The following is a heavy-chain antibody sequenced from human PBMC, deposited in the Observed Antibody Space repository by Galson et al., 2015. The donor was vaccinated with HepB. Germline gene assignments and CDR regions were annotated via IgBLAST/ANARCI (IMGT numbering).Heavy chain of an antibody. Sequence: SLRLSCAASGFTFSSYGMHWVRQAPGKALEWVAVIWSDGTNKYYADSVKGRFTISRDNSKNTLYLQMNSLRAEDTAVYYCATDSNYYDSSGSYFDYWGQGTLVTVSS. CDR2: IWSDGTNK. V-gene: IGHV3-33*01. D-gene: IGHD3-22*01. CDR3: ATDSNYYDSSGSYFDY. J-gene: IGHJ4*02. CDR1: GFTFSSYG.